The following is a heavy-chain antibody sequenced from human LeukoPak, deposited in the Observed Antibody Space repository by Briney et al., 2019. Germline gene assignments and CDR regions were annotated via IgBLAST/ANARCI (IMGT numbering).Heavy chain of an antibody. V-gene: IGHV1-3*01. D-gene: IGHD1-26*01. CDR1: GYTFTSYA. J-gene: IGHJ4*02. Sequence: ASVKVSCKASGYTFTSYAMHWVRQAPGQRLEWMGWINAGNGNTKYSQKFQGRVTMTRDTSTSTVYMELSSLRSEDTAVYYCATAPPSGTYYYFDYWGQGTLVTVSS. CDR2: INAGNGNT. CDR3: ATAPPSGTYYYFDY.